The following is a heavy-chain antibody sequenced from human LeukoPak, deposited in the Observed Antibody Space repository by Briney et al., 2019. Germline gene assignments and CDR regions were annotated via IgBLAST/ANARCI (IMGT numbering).Heavy chain of an antibody. Sequence: SETLSLTCAVSGASISSSNWWSWVRQPPGKGLEWIGEIYHSGSTNYNPSLKSRVTISLDKSKNQFSLKLSSMTAADTAVYYCASLSTFINDAFDIWGQGTMVTVSS. CDR2: IYHSGST. J-gene: IGHJ3*02. V-gene: IGHV4-4*02. CDR1: GASISSSNW. CDR3: ASLSTFINDAFDI.